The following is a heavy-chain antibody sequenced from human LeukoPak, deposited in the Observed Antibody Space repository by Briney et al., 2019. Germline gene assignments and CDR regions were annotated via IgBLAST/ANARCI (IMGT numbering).Heavy chain of an antibody. Sequence: GGSLRLSCAASGFTFSSYAMSWVRQAPGKGLEWVSAISGSGGSTYYADSVKGRFTISRDNSKNTLYQQMNSLRAEDTAVYYCAKDPRAPGIRLYYFDYWGQGTLVTVSS. CDR1: GFTFSSYA. CDR3: AKDPRAPGIRLYYFDY. D-gene: IGHD5-12*01. J-gene: IGHJ4*02. CDR2: ISGSGGST. V-gene: IGHV3-23*01.